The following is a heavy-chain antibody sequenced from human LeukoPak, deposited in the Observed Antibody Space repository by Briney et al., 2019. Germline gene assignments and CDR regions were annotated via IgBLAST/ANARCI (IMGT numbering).Heavy chain of an antibody. Sequence: GGSLRLSCSASGFTFSYYIMHWVRQAPGKGLETVSAITGNGDIPYYGDSVKGRFTISRDNSKNTLYLQMSSLRTEDTAMYYCARRDENSAFDYWGQGTLVTVSS. J-gene: IGHJ4*02. CDR2: ITGNGDIP. CDR1: GFTFSYYI. D-gene: IGHD5-24*01. CDR3: ARRDENSAFDY. V-gene: IGHV3-64D*09.